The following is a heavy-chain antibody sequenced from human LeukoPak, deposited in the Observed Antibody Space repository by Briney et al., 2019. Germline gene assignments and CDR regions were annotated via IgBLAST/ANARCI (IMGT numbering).Heavy chain of an antibody. D-gene: IGHD4-23*01. V-gene: IGHV4-34*01. CDR1: GGSVSGYY. CDR3: ARGGGYYYYGMDV. J-gene: IGHJ6*04. CDR2: INHSGST. Sequence: SETLSLTCAVYGGSVSGYYWSWIRQPPGKGLEWIGKINHSGSTNYNPSLKSRVTISVDTSKNQFSLRLSSVTAADTAVYYCARGGGYYYYGMDVWGKGTTVTVSS.